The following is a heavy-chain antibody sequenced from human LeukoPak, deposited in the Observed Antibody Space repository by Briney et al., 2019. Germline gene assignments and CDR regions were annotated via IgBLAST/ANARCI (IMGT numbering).Heavy chain of an antibody. CDR3: AKEPRVATIEIFDY. D-gene: IGHD5-12*01. CDR1: GFTFSSYA. Sequence: GVSLRVSCAASGFTFSSYAMSWVRQAPGKGLEWVSSISGGGAVTYYADSVKGRFTISRDNSKNTVYLQMNSLRAEDTAVYYCAKEPRVATIEIFDYWGQGTLVTVSS. CDR2: ISGGGAVT. V-gene: IGHV3-23*01. J-gene: IGHJ4*02.